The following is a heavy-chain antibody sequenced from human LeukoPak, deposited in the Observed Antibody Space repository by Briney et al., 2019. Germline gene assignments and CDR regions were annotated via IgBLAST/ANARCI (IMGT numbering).Heavy chain of an antibody. CDR2: ISAYNGNT. J-gene: IGHJ4*02. Sequence: ASVKVSCKASGYTFTSYGISWVRQAPGQGLEWMGWISAYNGNTNYAQKLQVRVTMTTDTSTSTAYMELRSLRSDDTAVYYCARAPSYDFWSGYSKYYFDYWGQGTLVTVSA. CDR1: GYTFTSYG. V-gene: IGHV1-18*01. D-gene: IGHD3-3*01. CDR3: ARAPSYDFWSGYSKYYFDY.